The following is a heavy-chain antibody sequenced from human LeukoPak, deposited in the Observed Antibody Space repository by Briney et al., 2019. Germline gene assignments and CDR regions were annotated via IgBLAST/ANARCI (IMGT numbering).Heavy chain of an antibody. CDR3: ASYLQNWGEWNFDY. V-gene: IGHV1-69*01. J-gene: IGHJ4*02. D-gene: IGHD7-27*01. Sequence: SVKVSCKASGGTFSSYAISWVRQAPGQGLEWMGGIIPIFGTANYAQKFQGRVTITADESTSTAYMELSSLRSEDTAVYYCASYLQNWGEWNFDYWGRGTLVTVSS. CDR1: GGTFSSYA. CDR2: IIPIFGTA.